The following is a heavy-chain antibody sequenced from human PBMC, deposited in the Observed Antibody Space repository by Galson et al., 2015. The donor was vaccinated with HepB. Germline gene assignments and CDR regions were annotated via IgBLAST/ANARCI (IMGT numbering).Heavy chain of an antibody. V-gene: IGHV3-66*01. CDR3: ARDRTDSGSYYWFDP. D-gene: IGHD1-26*01. J-gene: IGHJ5*02. Sequence: SLRLSCAASGFTVSSNYMSWVRQAPGKGLEWVSVIYSGGSTYYADSVKGRFTISRDNSKNTLYLQMNSLRAEDTAVYYCARDRTDSGSYYWFDPWGQGTLVTVSS. CDR1: GFTVSSNY. CDR2: IYSGGST.